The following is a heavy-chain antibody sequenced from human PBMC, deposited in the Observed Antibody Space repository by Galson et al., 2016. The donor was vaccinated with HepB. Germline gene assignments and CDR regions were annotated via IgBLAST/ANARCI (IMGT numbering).Heavy chain of an antibody. CDR2: ISGSGGST. CDR3: AKDMGTYRPYYFDC. D-gene: IGHD3-16*02. J-gene: IGHJ4*02. V-gene: IGHV3-23*01. Sequence: SLRLSCAASGFTFSSYAMSWVRQAPGKGLEWVAAISGSGGSTYYADSVKGRFAISRDKSKYTLYLQMNSLRAEDTATYYCAKDMGTYRPYYFDCWGQGTLVTVSS. CDR1: GFTFSSYA.